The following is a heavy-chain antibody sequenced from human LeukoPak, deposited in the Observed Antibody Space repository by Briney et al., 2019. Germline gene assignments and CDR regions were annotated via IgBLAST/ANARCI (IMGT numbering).Heavy chain of an antibody. Sequence: PGGSLRLSCAASGFTFSSYAMSWVRQAPGKGREWVSAISGSGGSTYYADSVKGRFTISRDNSKNTLYLQMNSLRAEDTAVYYCAKTPDIVVVVAATLFDYWGQGTLVTVSS. V-gene: IGHV3-23*01. D-gene: IGHD2-15*01. CDR2: ISGSGGST. CDR3: AKTPDIVVVVAATLFDY. J-gene: IGHJ4*02. CDR1: GFTFSSYA.